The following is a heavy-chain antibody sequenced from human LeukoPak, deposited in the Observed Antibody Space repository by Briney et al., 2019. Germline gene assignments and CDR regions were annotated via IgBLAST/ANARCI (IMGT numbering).Heavy chain of an antibody. CDR3: ARNMGDGSGIIDY. Sequence: SETLSLTCAVSGYSISSSNWWGWIRQPPRKGLEWIEYIYYSGSIYYNPSLKSRVTMSVDTSKNQFSLKLSSVTAVDTAVYYCARNMGDGSGIIDYWGQGTLVTVSS. J-gene: IGHJ4*02. D-gene: IGHD3-10*01. CDR2: IYYSGSI. CDR1: GYSISSSNW. V-gene: IGHV4-28*05.